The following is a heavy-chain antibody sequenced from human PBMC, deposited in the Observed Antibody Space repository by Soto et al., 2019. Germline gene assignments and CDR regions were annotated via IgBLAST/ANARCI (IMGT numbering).Heavy chain of an antibody. D-gene: IGHD2-2*01. J-gene: IGHJ6*02. CDR1: GFSFSDHY. CDR3: ARSSSTRYYNMDV. Sequence: AGGSLRLSCAASGFSFSDHYMSWIRQSPGKGLEWLSYISSSTSYTNYADSVKGRFTISRDNAKNSLYLQMNSLRAEDTAVYYCARSSSTRYYNMDVWGQGTTVTVSS. CDR2: ISSSTSYT. V-gene: IGHV3-11*06.